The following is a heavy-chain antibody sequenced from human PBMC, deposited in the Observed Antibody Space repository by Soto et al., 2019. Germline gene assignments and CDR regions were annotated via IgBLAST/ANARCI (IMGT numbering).Heavy chain of an antibody. Sequence: SVKVSWKACGGTFSRYGISWLRQAPGQGLEWMGWIIPIFGTANYAQKFQGRVTITADESTSTAYMDPVDTATYYCAHRPSGWYLFDYWGQGTLVTVSS. D-gene: IGHD6-19*01. CDR3: GWYLFDY. J-gene: IGHJ4*02. CDR1: GGTFSRYG. V-gene: IGHV1-69*13. CDR2: IIPIFGTA.